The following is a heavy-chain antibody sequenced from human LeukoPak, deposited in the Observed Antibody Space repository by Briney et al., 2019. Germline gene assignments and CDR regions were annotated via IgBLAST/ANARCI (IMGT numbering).Heavy chain of an antibody. J-gene: IGHJ5*02. Sequence: ASVKVSCKASGYTFTGCYMHWVRQAPGQGLEWMGWINPNSGGTNYAQKFQGRVTMTRDTSISTAYMELSRLRSDDTAVYYCARIQMGSSVDWFDPWGQGTLVTVSS. CDR1: GYTFTGCY. CDR2: INPNSGGT. CDR3: ARIQMGSSVDWFDP. D-gene: IGHD5-24*01. V-gene: IGHV1-2*02.